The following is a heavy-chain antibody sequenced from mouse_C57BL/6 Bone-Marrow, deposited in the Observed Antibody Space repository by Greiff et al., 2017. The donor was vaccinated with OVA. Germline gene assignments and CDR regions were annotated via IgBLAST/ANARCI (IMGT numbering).Heavy chain of an antibody. CDR3: ARAGTNYFDY. D-gene: IGHD4-1*01. J-gene: IGHJ2*01. Sequence: EVQLQQSGPGLVKPSQSLSLTCSVTGYSITSGYYWNWIRQFPGNKLEWMGYISYDGSNNYNPSLKNRISITRDTSKNQFFLTLNSVTTEDTATYYCARAGTNYFDYWGQGTTLTVSS. V-gene: IGHV3-6*01. CDR1: GYSITSGYY. CDR2: ISYDGSN.